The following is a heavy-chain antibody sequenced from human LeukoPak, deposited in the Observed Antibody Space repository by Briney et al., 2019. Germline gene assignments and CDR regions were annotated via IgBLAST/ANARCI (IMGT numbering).Heavy chain of an antibody. CDR3: ARELRDVYDYVWGSYRYGFDY. Sequence: GGSLRLSCAASGFTFSSYSMNWVRQAPGKGLEWISYISSNSLIYYGDSVKGRCTISRDNAKNSLYLQMNSLRAEDTAVYYCARELRDVYDYVWGSYRYGFDYWGQGTLVTVSS. J-gene: IGHJ4*02. CDR2: ISSNSLI. D-gene: IGHD3-16*02. CDR1: GFTFSSYS. V-gene: IGHV3-48*01.